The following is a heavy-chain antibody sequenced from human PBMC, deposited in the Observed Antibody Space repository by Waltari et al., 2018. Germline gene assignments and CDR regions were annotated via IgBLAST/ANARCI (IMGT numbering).Heavy chain of an antibody. CDR2: IYYSGST. V-gene: IGHV4-39*01. Sequence: QLQLQESGPGLVTPSETLSLTCPVSGGSISSSSYYWGWIRQPPGKGLEWIGSIYYSGSTYYNPSLKSRVTISVDTSKNQFSLKLSSVTAADTAVYYCARQEAAAGNWFDPWGQGTLVTVSS. D-gene: IGHD6-13*01. CDR3: ARQEAAAGNWFDP. CDR1: GGSISSSSYY. J-gene: IGHJ5*02.